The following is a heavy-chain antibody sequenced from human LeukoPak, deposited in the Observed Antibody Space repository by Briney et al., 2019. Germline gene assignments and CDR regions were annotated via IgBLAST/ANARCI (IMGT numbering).Heavy chain of an antibody. CDR2: IYYSGST. CDR1: GGSINSYY. J-gene: IGHJ5*02. CDR3: ARESSSLPNWFDP. D-gene: IGHD6-13*01. V-gene: IGHV4-59*01. Sequence: SETLSLTCTVSGGSINSYYWSWIRQPPGKGLEWIGYIYYSGSTNYNPSLKSRVTISVDTSKNQFSLKLSSVTAADTAVYYCARESSSLPNWFDPWGQGTLVTVSS.